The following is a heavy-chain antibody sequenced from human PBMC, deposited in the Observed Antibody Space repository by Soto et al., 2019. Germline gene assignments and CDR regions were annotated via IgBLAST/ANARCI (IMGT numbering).Heavy chain of an antibody. CDR1: GFSLTTTAEA. D-gene: IGHD1-26*01. J-gene: IGHJ4*02. CDR2: IYWSDEI. V-gene: IGHV2-5*01. Sequence: QITLKESGPTLVKPTQTLTLTCTFSGFSLTTTAEAVGWIRQPPGKALEWLALIYWSDEIHFSPSLKSRLTIPKDTSKNQVVLTMTNMDPVDTATYFCAHRMGGTFDYWGQGALVSVSS. CDR3: AHRMGGTFDY.